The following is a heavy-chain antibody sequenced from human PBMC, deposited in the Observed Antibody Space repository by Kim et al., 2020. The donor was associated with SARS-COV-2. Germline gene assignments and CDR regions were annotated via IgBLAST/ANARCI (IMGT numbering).Heavy chain of an antibody. CDR2: IRSKAHGGTT. V-gene: IGHV3-49*03. CDR3: VRGPYFDIVTGLDYLEH. D-gene: IGHD3-9*01. J-gene: IGHJ4*02. Sequence: GGSLRLSCTASGFSFGVYAMSWFRQAPGKGLEWVGFIRSKAHGGTTDYAASVKGRFVISRDDSKSLAYLQMNSLKTEDTAVYYCVRGPYFDIVTGLDYLEHWGQGTLVTVSS. CDR1: GFSFGVYA.